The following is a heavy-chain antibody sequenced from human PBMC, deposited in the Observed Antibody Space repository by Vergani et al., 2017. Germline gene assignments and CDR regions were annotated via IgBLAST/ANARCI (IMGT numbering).Heavy chain of an antibody. J-gene: IGHJ4*02. CDR3: ARLXGRDSSGSKYFDY. CDR1: GYSFTNYW. CDR2: IHPADADT. V-gene: IGHV5-51*01. Sequence: EVQLVQSGAEVKKPGESLKISCQISGYSFTNYWIGWVRQMPGKGLEWMGIIHPADADTRYSPSFQGQVTISVDKSISPAYLQRSSLRASDSAMYYCARLXGRDSSGSKYFDYWVQGTLVTVSS. D-gene: IGHD3-22*01.